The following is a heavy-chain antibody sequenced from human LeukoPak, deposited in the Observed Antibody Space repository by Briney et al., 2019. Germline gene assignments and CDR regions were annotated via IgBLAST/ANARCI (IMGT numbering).Heavy chain of an antibody. V-gene: IGHV3-23*01. D-gene: IGHD5-18*01. CDR3: AKDGYSYGYLEGFWFDP. Sequence: SGGSLRLSCAASGFTFSSYWMSWVRQAPGKGLEWVSAISGSGGSTYYADSVKGRFTISRDNSKNTLYLQMNSLRAGDTAVYYCAKDGYSYGYLEGFWFDPWGQGTLVTVSS. CDR2: ISGSGGST. CDR1: GFTFSSYW. J-gene: IGHJ5*02.